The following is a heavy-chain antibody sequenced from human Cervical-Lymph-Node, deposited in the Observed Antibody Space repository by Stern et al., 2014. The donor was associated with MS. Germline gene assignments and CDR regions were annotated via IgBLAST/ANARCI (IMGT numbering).Heavy chain of an antibody. CDR2: IYSGGSA. CDR3: AREGRKSVAGTYYYALDV. D-gene: IGHD6-19*01. V-gene: IGHV3-66*01. J-gene: IGHJ6*02. Sequence: VQLVQSGGGLVQPGGSLRLSCAASGFSVSSNHMNWVRQAPEKGLEWVSVIYSGGSAYYADAVKGRFTISRDDSKNTLYLQMNSLRAEDTAVYYCAREGRKSVAGTYYYALDVWGQGTPVTVSS. CDR1: GFSVSSNH.